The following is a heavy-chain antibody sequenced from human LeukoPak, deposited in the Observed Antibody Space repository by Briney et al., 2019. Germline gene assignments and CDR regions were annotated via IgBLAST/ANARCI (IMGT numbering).Heavy chain of an antibody. V-gene: IGHV3-23*01. D-gene: IGHD2-15*01. Sequence: GGSLRLSCAASGFTLSTYAMSWVRQTPGKGLEWVSAISGSGGSTYYADSVKGRFTISRDNSKNTLYLQMNSLRAEDTAVYYCARIYEYCSGGSCSTWGQGTLVTVSS. CDR2: ISGSGGST. CDR3: ARIYEYCSGGSCST. J-gene: IGHJ5*02. CDR1: GFTLSTYA.